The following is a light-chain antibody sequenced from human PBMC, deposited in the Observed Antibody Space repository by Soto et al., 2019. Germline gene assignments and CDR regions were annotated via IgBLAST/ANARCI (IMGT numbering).Light chain of an antibody. Sequence: QSALTQPPSVSGSPGQSVAISCTGTSSDVGNSNGVSWYQQAPGTAPKLMIYDVTTRPSGVPDRFSGSKSGNTASLTISGLQAEDEADYYCISYTRSSTYVFGTGTKLTVL. CDR2: DVT. CDR3: ISYTRSSTYV. V-gene: IGLV2-18*02. CDR1: SSDVGNSNG. J-gene: IGLJ1*01.